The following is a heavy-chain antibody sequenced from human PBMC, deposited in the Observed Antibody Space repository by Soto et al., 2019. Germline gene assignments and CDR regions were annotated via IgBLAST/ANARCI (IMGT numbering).Heavy chain of an antibody. CDR3: ARAAYCTNGVCYGYYFDY. CDR2: ISAYNGNT. CDR1: GYTFTSYG. J-gene: IGHJ4*02. Sequence: QVQLMQSGAEVKKPGASVKVSCKASGYTFTSYGISWVRQAPGQGLEWMGWISAYNGNTNYAQKLQGRVTMTTDTSTSTAYMELRSLRSDDTAVYYCARAAYCTNGVCYGYYFDYWGQGTLVTVSS. V-gene: IGHV1-18*01. D-gene: IGHD2-8*01.